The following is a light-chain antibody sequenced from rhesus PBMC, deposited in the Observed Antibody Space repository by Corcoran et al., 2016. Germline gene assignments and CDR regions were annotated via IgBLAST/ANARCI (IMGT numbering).Light chain of an antibody. Sequence: EIVMTQSPVTLSLSPGERATLSCRASQSVSSDLAWFQQKPGQAPKLLIYGASRRATGISERFSGSGSGTDFTLTISSLEPEDVGVYYCRQDYTWPLTFGGGTKVELK. V-gene: IGKV3-24*01. CDR1: QSVSSD. J-gene: IGKJ4*01. CDR3: RQDYTWPLT. CDR2: GAS.